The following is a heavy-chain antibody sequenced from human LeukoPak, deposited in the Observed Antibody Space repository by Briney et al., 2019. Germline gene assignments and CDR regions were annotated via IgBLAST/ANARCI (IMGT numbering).Heavy chain of an antibody. D-gene: IGHD3-10*01. Sequence: GGSLRLSCAASGFTFSGSAMHWVRQASGKGLEWVGRIRSKANSYATAYAASVKGRFTISGDDSKNTAYLQMNSLKAEDTAVYYCTRHWRGSGSYQLDYWGQGTLVTVSS. V-gene: IGHV3-73*01. CDR3: TRHWRGSGSYQLDY. CDR1: GFTFSGSA. CDR2: IRSKANSYAT. J-gene: IGHJ4*02.